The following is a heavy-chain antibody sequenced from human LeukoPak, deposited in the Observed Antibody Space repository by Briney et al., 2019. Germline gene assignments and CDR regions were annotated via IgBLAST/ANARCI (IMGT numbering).Heavy chain of an antibody. V-gene: IGHV1-2*02. CDR3: ARDHQGQYDILTGYYYYGMDV. CDR2: TNPNSGGT. Sequence: ASVKVSCKASGYTFTGCYMHWVRQAPGQGLEWMGWTNPNSGGTNYAQKFQGRVTMTRYTSISTAYMELSRLRSDDTAVYYCARDHQGQYDILTGYYYYGMDVWGQGTTVTVSS. D-gene: IGHD3-9*01. J-gene: IGHJ6*02. CDR1: GYTFTGCY.